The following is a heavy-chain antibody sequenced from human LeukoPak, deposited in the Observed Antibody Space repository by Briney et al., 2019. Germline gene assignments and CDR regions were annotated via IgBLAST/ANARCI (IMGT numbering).Heavy chain of an antibody. CDR2: INPNSGGT. CDR3: PRGSQRITMVRAHIYDY. D-gene: IGHD3-10*01. J-gene: IGHJ4*02. CDR1: GYTFTGYY. Sequence: ASVKVSCKASGYTFTGYYMHGVRQAPGQGLEWMGWINPNSGGTNYPQKFQGRVTMTRDTSISTVYMELSRLRSDDTAVYYCPRGSQRITMVRAHIYDYWGQGTLVTVSS. V-gene: IGHV1-2*02.